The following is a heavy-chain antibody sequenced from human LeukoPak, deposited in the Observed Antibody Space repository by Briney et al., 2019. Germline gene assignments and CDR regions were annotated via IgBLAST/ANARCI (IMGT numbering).Heavy chain of an antibody. CDR2: IYYSGST. CDR3: ARVGNYYGSGSYFNG. Sequence: SQALSLTCTVSGGSISSGGYYWSWIRQHPGKGLEWIGYIYYSGSTYYNPSLKSRVTISVDTSKNQFSLKLSSVTAADTAVYYCARVGNYYGSGSYFNGWGQGTLVTVSS. V-gene: IGHV4-31*03. CDR1: GGSISSGGYY. J-gene: IGHJ4*02. D-gene: IGHD3-10*01.